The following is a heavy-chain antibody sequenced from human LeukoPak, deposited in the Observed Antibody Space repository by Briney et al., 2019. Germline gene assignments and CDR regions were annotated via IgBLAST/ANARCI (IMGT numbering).Heavy chain of an antibody. J-gene: IGHJ4*02. CDR1: GFTFSSHA. Sequence: GGSLRLSCVGSGFTFSSHAMSWVRQAPEKGLEWVSGIYESGQTTHYADSVKGRLTISRDNSKNTLYLQMNSLRAEDTAIYYCAREGPRGNSQFDYWGQGTLVTVSS. V-gene: IGHV3-23*01. CDR2: IYESGQTT. CDR3: AREGPRGNSQFDY. D-gene: IGHD2/OR15-2a*01.